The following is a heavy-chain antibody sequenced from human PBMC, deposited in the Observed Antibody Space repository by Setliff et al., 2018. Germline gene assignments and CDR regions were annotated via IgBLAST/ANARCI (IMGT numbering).Heavy chain of an antibody. D-gene: IGHD3-10*01. CDR3: ARAELLWFGGFDP. V-gene: IGHV1-69*06. CDR2: IIPIFGTA. J-gene: IGHJ5*02. CDR1: GGTFSSYA. Sequence: GASVKVSCKASGGTFSSYAISWVRQAPGQGLEWMGRIIPIFGTANYAQKFQGRVTITADKSTSTAYMELSSLRSEDTAVYYCARAELLWFGGFDPWGQGTLVTVSS.